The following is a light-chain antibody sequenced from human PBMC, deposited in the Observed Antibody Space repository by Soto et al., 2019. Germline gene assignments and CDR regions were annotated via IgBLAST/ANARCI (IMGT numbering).Light chain of an antibody. CDR2: EVT. CDR1: SSDVGGNDY. Sequence: QSALTQPPSASGSLGQSVTMSWTGTSSDVGGNDYVSWYQQHPGKAPKIMIYEVTIRPSGVSDRFSGSKSGNTASLTVSGIQAEDEADYYCSSYTGGNPSYVFGTGTKV. J-gene: IGLJ1*01. V-gene: IGLV2-8*01. CDR3: SSYTGGNPSYV.